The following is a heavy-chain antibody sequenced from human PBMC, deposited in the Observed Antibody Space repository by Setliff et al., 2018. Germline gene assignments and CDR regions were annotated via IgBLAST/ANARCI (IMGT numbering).Heavy chain of an antibody. J-gene: IGHJ4*02. Sequence: SETLSLTCTVSGGSISSGDYYWSWIRQPPGKGLEWIGYIYSSGSTNYNPSLKSRVTISVDTSKNQFSLKLSSVTAADTAVYYCASLYYYDSSGYYYSRDYWGQGTLVTVSS. V-gene: IGHV4-30-4*08. CDR2: IYSSGST. CDR3: ASLYYYDSSGYYYSRDY. D-gene: IGHD3-22*01. CDR1: GGSISSGDYY.